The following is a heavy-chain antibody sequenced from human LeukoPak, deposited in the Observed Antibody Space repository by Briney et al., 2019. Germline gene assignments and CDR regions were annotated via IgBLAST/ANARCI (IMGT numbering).Heavy chain of an antibody. J-gene: IGHJ6*02. Sequence: PGGSLRLSCVVSGFTFRSYWMSWVRQAPGKGLEWVANIKQDGSEKYYVDSVKGRFTISRDNAKNSLYLQMNSLRAEDTAVYYCARAAYCGGDCYSYYYYGMDVWGQGTTVTVSS. D-gene: IGHD2-21*02. CDR2: IKQDGSEK. CDR3: ARAAYCGGDCYSYYYYGMDV. CDR1: GFTFRSYW. V-gene: IGHV3-7*01.